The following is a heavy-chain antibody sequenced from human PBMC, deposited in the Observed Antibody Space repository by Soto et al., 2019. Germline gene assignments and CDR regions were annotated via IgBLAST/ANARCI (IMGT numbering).Heavy chain of an antibody. Sequence: QVQLVQSGAEVKKPGASVKVSGKVSGYTLTELSMHWVRQAPGKGLEWMGGFDPEDGEKIYAQKSQGRVTMTEDTSTDTAYMELSSLRSEDTAVYYCATKGRWYVGYYYYGMDVWGQGTTVTVSS. V-gene: IGHV1-24*01. J-gene: IGHJ6*02. CDR2: FDPEDGEK. CDR1: GYTLTELS. CDR3: ATKGRWYVGYYYYGMDV. D-gene: IGHD6-13*01.